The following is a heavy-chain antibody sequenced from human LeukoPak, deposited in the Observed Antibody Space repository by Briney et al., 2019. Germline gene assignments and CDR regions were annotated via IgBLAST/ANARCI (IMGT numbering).Heavy chain of an antibody. D-gene: IGHD3-22*01. CDR1: GFTFSNYW. J-gene: IGHJ4*02. Sequence: GGSLRLSCAASGFTFSNYWMSWVRQAPGKGLEWVANIKQDGSEKYYGDSVKGRFTTSRDNAKSSLYLQMNSLRVEDTALYYCAKDSNPYYYDSSGYKGEFDYWGQGILVTVSS. V-gene: IGHV3-7*03. CDR3: AKDSNPYYYDSSGYKGEFDY. CDR2: IKQDGSEK.